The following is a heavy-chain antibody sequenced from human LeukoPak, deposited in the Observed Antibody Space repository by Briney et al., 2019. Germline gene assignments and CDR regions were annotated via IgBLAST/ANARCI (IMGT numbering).Heavy chain of an antibody. J-gene: IGHJ3*02. CDR3: ASGYSGYDDAFDI. Sequence: PSETLSLTCTVSGYSISSGYYWGWIRQPPGKGLEWIGSIYHSGSTYYNPSLKSRVTISVDTSKNQFSLKLSSVTAADTAVYYCASGYSGYDDAFDIWGQGTMVTVSS. CDR2: IYHSGST. CDR1: GYSISSGYY. D-gene: IGHD5-12*01. V-gene: IGHV4-38-2*02.